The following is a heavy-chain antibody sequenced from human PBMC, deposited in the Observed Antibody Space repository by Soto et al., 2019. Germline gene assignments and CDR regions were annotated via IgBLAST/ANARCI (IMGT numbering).Heavy chain of an antibody. CDR2: MNPNSGNT. J-gene: IGHJ6*02. Sequence: VQLVQSGAEVKKPGASVKVSCKASGYTFTSYDINWVRQATGQGLEWMGWMNPNSGNTGYAQKFQGRVTMTRNTSIRTAYMELSSLRSEDTAVYYCARRGYSSSWYYYYYYGMDVWGQGTTVTVSS. CDR1: GYTFTSYD. CDR3: ARRGYSSSWYYYYYYGMDV. D-gene: IGHD6-13*01. V-gene: IGHV1-8*01.